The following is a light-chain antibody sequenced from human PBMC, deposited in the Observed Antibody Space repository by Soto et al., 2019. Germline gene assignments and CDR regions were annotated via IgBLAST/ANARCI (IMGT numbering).Light chain of an antibody. V-gene: IGKV3-11*01. CDR2: DAS. CDR3: QQRSNWPPYT. Sequence: EIVLTQSPATLSLSPGERATLSCRASQSVSSYLAWYQQKPDQAPRLLIYDASNRATGIPARFSGSGSGTDLTLTISSLGAEDFAVYYCQQRSNWPPYTFGQGTKLEIK. CDR1: QSVSSY. J-gene: IGKJ2*01.